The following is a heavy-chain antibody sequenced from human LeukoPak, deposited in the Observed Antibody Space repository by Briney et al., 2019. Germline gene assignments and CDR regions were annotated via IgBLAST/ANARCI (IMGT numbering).Heavy chain of an antibody. J-gene: IGHJ6*02. Sequence: GGSLRLSCAASGFTFSSYAMSWVRQAPGKGLEWVSAISGSGGSTYYADSVKGRFTISRDNAKNSLYLQMNSLRAEDTAVYYCTTQGQQLAYYYYGMDVWGQGTTVTVSS. D-gene: IGHD6-13*01. CDR3: TTQGQQLAYYYYGMDV. CDR2: ISGSGGST. CDR1: GFTFSSYA. V-gene: IGHV3-23*01.